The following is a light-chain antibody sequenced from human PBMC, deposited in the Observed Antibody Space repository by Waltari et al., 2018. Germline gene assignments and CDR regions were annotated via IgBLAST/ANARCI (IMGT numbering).Light chain of an antibody. CDR1: QGISSY. V-gene: IGKV1-8*01. Sequence: AIRITQSPSSLSASTGDRVTITCRASQGISSYLAWYQQKPGKAPKFLIYAASTLQSGVPSRFSGSGSGTDFTLTISCLQSEDFAIYYCQQYNNWVTFGHGTRLEIK. CDR2: AAS. CDR3: QQYNNWVT. J-gene: IGKJ5*01.